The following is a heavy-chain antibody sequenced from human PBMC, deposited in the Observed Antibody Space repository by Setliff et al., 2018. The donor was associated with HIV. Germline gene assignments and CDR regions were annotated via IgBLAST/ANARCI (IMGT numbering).Heavy chain of an antibody. CDR1: GGSISSGSYY. Sequence: SQTLSLTCTVSGGSISSGSYYWSWIRQHAGKGLEWIGRIYTSGSTNYNPTLKSRVTISVDTSKNQLSLKLSSVAAADTAVYYCARESVFRGDIRPFDYWGQGTLVTVSS. CDR2: IYTSGST. CDR3: ARESVFRGDIRPFDY. V-gene: IGHV4-61*02. D-gene: IGHD3-10*01. J-gene: IGHJ4*02.